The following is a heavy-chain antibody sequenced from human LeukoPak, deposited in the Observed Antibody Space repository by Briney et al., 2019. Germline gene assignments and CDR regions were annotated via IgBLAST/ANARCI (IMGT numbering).Heavy chain of an antibody. CDR2: ISYDGSNK. J-gene: IGHJ4*02. V-gene: IGHV3-30*04. CDR3: ARGHGSGSYYY. CDR1: GFTFSSYA. D-gene: IGHD3-10*01. Sequence: GGSLRLSCAASGFTFSSYAMHWVRQAPGKGLEWVAVISYDGSNKYYADSVKGRFTISRDNAKNTLYLQMNSLRAEDTAVYYCARGHGSGSYYYWGQGTLVTVSS.